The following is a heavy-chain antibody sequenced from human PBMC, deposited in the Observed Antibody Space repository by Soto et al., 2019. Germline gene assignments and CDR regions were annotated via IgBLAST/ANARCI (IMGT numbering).Heavy chain of an antibody. Sequence: QVQLVESGGGVVQPGRSLRLSCAASGFTFSSYGMHWVRQAPGKGLEWVAVISYDGSNKYYADSVKGRFTISRDNSKNTLYLQMNSLRAEDTAVYVAVAGYYYFDYWGQVTLVTVSS. J-gene: IGHJ4*02. CDR1: GFTFSSYG. CDR3: VAGYYYFDY. D-gene: IGHD6-19*01. V-gene: IGHV3-30*03. CDR2: ISYDGSNK.